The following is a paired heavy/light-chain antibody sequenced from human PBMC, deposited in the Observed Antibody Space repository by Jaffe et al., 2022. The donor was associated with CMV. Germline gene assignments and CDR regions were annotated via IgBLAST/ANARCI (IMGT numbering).Light chain of an antibody. CDR2: GAS. V-gene: IGKV3-20*01. CDR1: QSVSSSY. CDR3: QQYGSF. Sequence: EIVLTQSPGTLSLSPGERATLSCRASQSVSSSYLAWYQQKPGQAPRLLIYGASSRATGIPDRFSGSGSGTDFTLTISRLEPEDFAVYYCQQYGSFFGGGTKVEIK. J-gene: IGKJ4*01.
Heavy chain of an antibody. V-gene: IGHV4-59*01. CDR1: GGSISSYY. CDR2: IYYSGST. J-gene: IGHJ6*02. CDR3: ARDRAPTSARPYGMDV. Sequence: QVQLQESGPGLVKPSETLSLTCTVSGGSISSYYWSWIRQPPGKGLEWIGYIYYSGSTNYNPSLKSRVTISVDTSKNQFSLKLSSVTAADTAVYYCARDRAPTSARPYGMDVWGQGTTVTVSS. D-gene: IGHD6-6*01.